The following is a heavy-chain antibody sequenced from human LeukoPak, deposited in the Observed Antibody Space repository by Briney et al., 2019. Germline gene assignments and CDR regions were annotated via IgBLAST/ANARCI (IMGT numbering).Heavy chain of an antibody. CDR3: ARVDDSGYDNNAFDI. J-gene: IGHJ3*02. D-gene: IGHD5-12*01. Sequence: SVKVSCKASGGTFSRYAFTWVRQAPGQGLEWMARIIPILGIANYAQNFQGRVTITAVKSTSTAYMELTSLRSEDTAVYYCARVDDSGYDNNAFDIWGQGTMVTVSS. CDR2: IIPILGIA. CDR1: GGTFSRYA. V-gene: IGHV1-69*04.